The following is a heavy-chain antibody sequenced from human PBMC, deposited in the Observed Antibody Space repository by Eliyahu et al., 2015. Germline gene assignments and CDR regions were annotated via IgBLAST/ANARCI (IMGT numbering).Heavy chain of an antibody. J-gene: IGHJ4*02. CDR3: VKDPPADSTVAY. V-gene: IGHV3-23*01. CDR1: GFSFVSYA. D-gene: IGHD6-19*01. Sequence: EVQFLESGGGLVQPGGSXRXXXGXSGFSFVSYAMNWVRQAPGKGLGWVSGXXGSGRSTDYADSVKGRFIISRDNSRRTLYLQMNALRAEDTAVYYCVKDPPADSTVAYWGQGTLVTVSS. CDR2: XXGSGRST.